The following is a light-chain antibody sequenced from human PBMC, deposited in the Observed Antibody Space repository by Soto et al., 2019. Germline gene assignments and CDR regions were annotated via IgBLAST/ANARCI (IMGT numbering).Light chain of an antibody. J-gene: IGKJ1*01. CDR1: QSISSTQ. V-gene: IGKV3-20*01. CDR2: GAS. CDR3: QQYGTSPGT. Sequence: EIVLTQSPDTLSLSPGERATLSCRASQSISSTQLVWYQQKPGQAPTLLIFGASSRATGIPDRFSGSGSGTDCTLTISGLQPEDFAVYDCQQYGTSPGTFGQGTKVEIK.